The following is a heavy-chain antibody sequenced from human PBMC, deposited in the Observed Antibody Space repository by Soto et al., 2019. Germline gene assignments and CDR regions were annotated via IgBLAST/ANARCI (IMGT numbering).Heavy chain of an antibody. Sequence: ASVKVSCKASGYTFTGYYMHWVRQAPGQGLEWMGWINPNSGGTNYAQKFQGWVTMTRDTSISTAYMELSRLRSDDTAVYYCARASSDCSSTSCSHYYYYGMDVWGQGTTVTV. J-gene: IGHJ6*02. CDR3: ARASSDCSSTSCSHYYYYGMDV. CDR2: INPNSGGT. V-gene: IGHV1-2*04. CDR1: GYTFTGYY. D-gene: IGHD2-2*01.